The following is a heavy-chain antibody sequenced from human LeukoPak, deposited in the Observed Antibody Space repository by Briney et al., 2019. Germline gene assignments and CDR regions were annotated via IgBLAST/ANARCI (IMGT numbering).Heavy chain of an antibody. CDR3: ARVLSGYVDY. D-gene: IGHD1-26*01. J-gene: IGHJ4*02. CDR2: ISGDGSST. CDR1: GFTFSSYW. Sequence: GGSLRLSCAASGFTFSSYWMHWVRQAPGKGLVWVSRISGDGSSTTYADSVKGRFTISRDNAKNTLYLQMNSLRAEDTAVYYCARVLSGYVDYWGQGTLVTVSS. V-gene: IGHV3-74*01.